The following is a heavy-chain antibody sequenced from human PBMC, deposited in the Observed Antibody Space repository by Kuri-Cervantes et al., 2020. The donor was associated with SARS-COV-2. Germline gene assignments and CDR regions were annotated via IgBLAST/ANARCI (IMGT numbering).Heavy chain of an antibody. D-gene: IGHD4-17*01. Sequence: QTLSLTCAVSGGSSSSGGYSWSSTRQPPGKGLEWIGYIYPSGSTYYNPSLKSRVTISVDRSKNQFSLKLSSVTAAGTAVYYCARAYGDYEVTDYWGQGTLVTVSS. CDR1: GGSSSSGGYS. CDR3: ARAYGDYEVTDY. CDR2: IYPSGST. V-gene: IGHV4-30-2*01. J-gene: IGHJ4*02.